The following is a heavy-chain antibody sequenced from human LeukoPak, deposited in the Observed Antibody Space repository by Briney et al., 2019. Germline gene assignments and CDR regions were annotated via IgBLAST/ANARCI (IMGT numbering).Heavy chain of an antibody. CDR1: GFTFSDYY. CDR3: AREYYYDSSGHFDY. Sequence: MTGGSLRLSCAASGFTFSDYYMSWIRQAPGKGLEWVSYIGGSGSTIYYADSVKGRFTISRDNAKNSPYLQMNSLRAEDTAVYYCAREYYYDSSGHFDYWGQGTLVTVSS. D-gene: IGHD3-22*01. J-gene: IGHJ4*02. V-gene: IGHV3-11*01. CDR2: IGGSGSTI.